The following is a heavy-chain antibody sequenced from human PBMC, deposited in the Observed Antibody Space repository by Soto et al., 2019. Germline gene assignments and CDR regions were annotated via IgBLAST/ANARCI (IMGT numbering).Heavy chain of an antibody. D-gene: IGHD3-3*01. CDR1: GGSVNGYY. Sequence: SETLSLTCAVYGGSVNGYYWNWIRQPPGKGLEWIGEINRTGGTHYNPSLKSRVTMSVDTSKNQFSLRLSSVTAADTAIYYCSTRITVFGLLIPPFDPWGQGTQVTVSS. V-gene: IGHV4-34*01. J-gene: IGHJ5*02. CDR3: STRITVFGLLIPPFDP. CDR2: INRTGGT.